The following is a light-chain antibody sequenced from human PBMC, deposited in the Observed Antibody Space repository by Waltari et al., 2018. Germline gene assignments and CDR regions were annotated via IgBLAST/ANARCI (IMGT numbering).Light chain of an antibody. CDR1: SSDVGGYNY. J-gene: IGLJ2*01. Sequence: QSALTQPASVSGSPGPSIPIPCTGTSSDVGGYNYVSWYQQHPGKAPKPMIYDVSNRPSGVSNRFSGSKSGNTASLTISGLQAEDEAHYYCSSYISSDTLELFGGGTSLTV. V-gene: IGLV2-14*03. CDR2: DVS. CDR3: SSYISSDTLEL.